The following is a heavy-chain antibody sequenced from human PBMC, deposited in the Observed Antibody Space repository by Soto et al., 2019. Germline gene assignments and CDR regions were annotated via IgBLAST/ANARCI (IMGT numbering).Heavy chain of an antibody. CDR3: AREPRYCRGGSCSITGDAYDI. J-gene: IGHJ3*02. V-gene: IGHV3-66*01. D-gene: IGHD2-15*01. Sequence: EVQLVESGGGLVQPGGSLRLSCTASGFIVSNTYVNWVRQAPGKGLEWVSGIPNRGDTHYADSVRGRFCLSRDISDNTLHLEMNNLRVEDTAVYYCAREPRYCRGGSCSITGDAYDIWGQGTMVTVSS. CDR1: GFIVSNTY. CDR2: IPNRGDT.